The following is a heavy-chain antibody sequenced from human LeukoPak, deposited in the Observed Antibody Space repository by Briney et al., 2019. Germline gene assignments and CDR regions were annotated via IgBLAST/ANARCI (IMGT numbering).Heavy chain of an antibody. CDR2: IHYSGST. Sequence: SETLSLTCTVSGGSISSGDYYWSWIRQPPGKGLEWIGYIHYSGSTYYNPSLKSRVTISVDTSKNQFSLKLSSETAADTAVYYCARDNYYGSGYNWFDPWGQGTLVTVSS. J-gene: IGHJ5*02. V-gene: IGHV4-30-4*01. CDR1: GGSISSGDYY. CDR3: ARDNYYGSGYNWFDP. D-gene: IGHD3-10*01.